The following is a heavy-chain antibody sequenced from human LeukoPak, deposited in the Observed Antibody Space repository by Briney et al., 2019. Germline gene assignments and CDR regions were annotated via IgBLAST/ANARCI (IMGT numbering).Heavy chain of an antibody. V-gene: IGHV4-59*12. J-gene: IGHJ5*02. D-gene: IGHD6-19*01. CDR3: ARDRVSSSGWYGVWFDP. Sequence: PSETLSLTCTVSGGSISSYYWSWIRQSPGKGLEWIGYIYYSGSTNYNPSLKSRVTISVDKSKNQFSLKLSSVTAADTAVYYCARDRVSSSGWYGVWFDPWGQGTLVTVSS. CDR2: IYYSGST. CDR1: GGSISSYY.